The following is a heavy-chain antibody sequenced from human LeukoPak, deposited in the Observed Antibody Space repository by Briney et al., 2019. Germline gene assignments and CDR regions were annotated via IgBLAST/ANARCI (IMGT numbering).Heavy chain of an antibody. CDR3: ARDGSGLRAFDI. D-gene: IGHD3-10*01. V-gene: IGHV4-4*07. Sequence: SETLSLTCTVSNGSFSTYYWSWIRQPAGKGLEWIGRIYISGSTNYNPSPKSRVTMSVDTSKNQFSLNLNSVTAADTAVYYCARDGSGLRAFDIWGQGTMVTVSS. CDR1: NGSFSTYY. J-gene: IGHJ3*02. CDR2: IYISGST.